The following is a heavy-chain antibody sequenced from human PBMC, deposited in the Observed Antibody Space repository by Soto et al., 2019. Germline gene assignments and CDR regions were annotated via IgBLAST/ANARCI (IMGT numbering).Heavy chain of an antibody. CDR2: IWYDGSNK. CDR1: GFTFSSYG. J-gene: IGHJ4*02. V-gene: IGHV3-33*01. CDR3: ARDSRQWLVGEYRFFEY. D-gene: IGHD6-19*01. Sequence: QVQLVESGGGVVQPGRSLRLSCAASGFTFSSYGMHWVRQAPGKGPEWVALIWYDGSNKYYADSVKGRFTISRDNSKNRLYLQMNSLRAEDTAVYYCARDSRQWLVGEYRFFEYWGQGTLVTVSS.